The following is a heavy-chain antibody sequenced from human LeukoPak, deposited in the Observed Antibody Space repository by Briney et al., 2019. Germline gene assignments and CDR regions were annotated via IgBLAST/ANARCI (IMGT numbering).Heavy chain of an antibody. CDR2: IYHSGST. CDR3: ARAVNSSGRQEGQAFDI. CDR1: GGSISSGGYY. V-gene: IGHV4-30-2*01. Sequence: PSQTLSLTCTVSGGSISSGGYYWSWIRQPPGKGLEWIGYIYHSGSTYYNPSLKSRVTISVDRSKNQFSLKLSSVTAADTAVYYCARAVNSSGRQEGQAFDIWGQGTMVTVSS. D-gene: IGHD6-19*01. J-gene: IGHJ3*02.